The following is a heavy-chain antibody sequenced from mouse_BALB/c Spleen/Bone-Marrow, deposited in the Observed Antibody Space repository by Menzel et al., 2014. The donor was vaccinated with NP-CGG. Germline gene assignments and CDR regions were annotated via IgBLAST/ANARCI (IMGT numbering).Heavy chain of an antibody. CDR3: ASPIYYGNYEGFAY. Sequence: QVQLQQSGPELVRPGVSMKISCKGSGYTFTDYAMHWVKQSHAKSLEWIGVISTYSGNTNYNQKFKGKATMTVDKSSSTAYLELARLTSEDSAIYYCASPIYYGNYEGFAYWSQGTLVTVSA. D-gene: IGHD2-1*01. CDR2: ISTYSGNT. V-gene: IGHV1-67*01. CDR1: GYTFTDYA. J-gene: IGHJ3*01.